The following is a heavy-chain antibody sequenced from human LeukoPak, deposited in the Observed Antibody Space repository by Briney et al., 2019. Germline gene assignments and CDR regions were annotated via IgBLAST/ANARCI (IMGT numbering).Heavy chain of an antibody. J-gene: IGHJ4*02. Sequence: GGSLRLSCAASGFTFSSYAMHWVRQAPGKGLEWVAVISYDGSNKYYADSVKGRFTISRDNSKNTLYLQMNSLRAEDTAVYYCARVGDSSGWYVSYWGQGTLVTVSS. CDR3: ARVGDSSGWYVSY. D-gene: IGHD6-19*01. CDR1: GFTFSSYA. CDR2: ISYDGSNK. V-gene: IGHV3-30*04.